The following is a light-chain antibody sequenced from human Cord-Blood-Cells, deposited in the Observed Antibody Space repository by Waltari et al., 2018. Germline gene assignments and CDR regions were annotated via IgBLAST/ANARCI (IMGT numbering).Light chain of an antibody. CDR2: EDN. CDR1: SGSIASNY. CDR3: QSYDSSNQV. Sequence: NFMLTQPHSVSESPGKTVTISCTRSSGSIASNYVQWYQQRPGSAPTTVIYEDNQRPAGVPGRFSGSIDGSSSSASLTISGLRTEDDADYYCQSYDSSNQVFGGGTKLTVL. J-gene: IGLJ3*02. V-gene: IGLV6-57*03.